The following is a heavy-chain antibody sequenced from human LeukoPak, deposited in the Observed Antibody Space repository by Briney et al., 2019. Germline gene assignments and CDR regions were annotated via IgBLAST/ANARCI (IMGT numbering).Heavy chain of an antibody. V-gene: IGHV3-72*01. CDR2: SRNKANSYTT. J-gene: IGHJ4*02. CDR1: GFIFSDHY. Sequence: GGSLRLSCAASGFIFSDHYMDWVRQAPGKGLEWVGRSRNKANSYTTQYAASVKGRFTISRDDSKNTLYLQMNSLKTEDTAAYYCARDFTFGGIIVTLYYWGQGTLVTVSS. CDR3: ARDFTFGGIIVTLYY. D-gene: IGHD3-16*02.